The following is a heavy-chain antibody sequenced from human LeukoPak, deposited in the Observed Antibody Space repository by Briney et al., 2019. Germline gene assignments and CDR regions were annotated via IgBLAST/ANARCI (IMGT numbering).Heavy chain of an antibody. D-gene: IGHD3-3*01. CDR2: ISAYNGNT. Sequence: ASVKVSCKASGYTFTSYGISWVRQAPGQGLEWMGWISAYNGNTNYAQKLQGRVTMTTDTSTSTAYMELRSLRSDDTAVYYCARVYYDFWSGYTDAFDIWGKGTTVTISS. CDR1: GYTFTSYG. J-gene: IGHJ6*04. V-gene: IGHV1-18*01. CDR3: ARVYYDFWSGYTDAFDI.